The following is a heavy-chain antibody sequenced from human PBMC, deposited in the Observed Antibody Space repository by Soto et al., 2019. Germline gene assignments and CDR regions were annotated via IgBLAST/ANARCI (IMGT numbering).Heavy chain of an antibody. CDR1: GSSISSYY. CDR3: ARDPYDFWSGYYTNYYGMDV. J-gene: IGHJ6*02. Sequence: SETLSLTCTVSGSSISSYYWSWIRQPPGKGLEWIAYIYYNGSTNFNPSLKSRVTISVDTSKNQFSLKLSSVTAADTAVYYCARDPYDFWSGYYTNYYGMDVWGQGTTVTVSS. CDR2: IYYNGST. D-gene: IGHD3-3*01. V-gene: IGHV4-59*12.